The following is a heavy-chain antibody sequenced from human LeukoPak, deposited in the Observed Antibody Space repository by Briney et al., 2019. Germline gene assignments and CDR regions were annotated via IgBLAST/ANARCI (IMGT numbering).Heavy chain of an antibody. J-gene: IGHJ4*02. CDR3: AKDRPLYSGSQHFDF. D-gene: IGHD1-26*01. Sequence: GRSLRLSCAASGFSFSSYGMHWVRQAPGKGLEWVAVVSYDASKYYHADSVKGRFTISRDNSKNTLYLQMDSLKPDDTAVYYCAKDRPLYSGSQHFDFWGQGTLVTVSS. CDR2: VSYDASKY. V-gene: IGHV3-30*18. CDR1: GFSFSSYG.